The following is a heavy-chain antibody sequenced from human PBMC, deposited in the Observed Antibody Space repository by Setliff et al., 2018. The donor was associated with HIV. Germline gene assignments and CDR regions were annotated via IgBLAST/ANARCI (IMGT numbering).Heavy chain of an antibody. Sequence: SETLSLTCAVYGGSFSGFYWNWIRQAPGKGLEWIGESNHRGSTNYNPSLKSRVTIPVDTSKNQFSLKLSSVTASDTAVYSCATLDPGDLPHAWGQGTLATAPQ. D-gene: IGHD7-27*01. J-gene: IGHJ5*02. CDR2: SNHRGST. V-gene: IGHV4-34*01. CDR3: ATLDPGDLPHA. CDR1: GGSFSGFY.